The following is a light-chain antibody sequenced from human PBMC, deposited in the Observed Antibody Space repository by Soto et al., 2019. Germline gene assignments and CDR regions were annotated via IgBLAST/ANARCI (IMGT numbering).Light chain of an antibody. CDR1: PSVDTSN. V-gene: IGKV3-20*01. CDR3: QQYGSSWWA. CDR2: GAS. J-gene: IGKJ1*01. Sequence: EIVMTQSPATLSVSPGERATLSCRASPSVDTSNVAWYQQRPGQAPRVLIYGASNRAAGIPDRFSGSGSGTDFTLTISSLEPEDSAVYHCQQYGSSWWAFGHGTKVDIK.